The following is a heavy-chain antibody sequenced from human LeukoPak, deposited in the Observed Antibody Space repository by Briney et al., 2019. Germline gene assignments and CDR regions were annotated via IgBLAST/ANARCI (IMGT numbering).Heavy chain of an antibody. CDR2: IYWDDDK. CDR3: AHSQNYEPRPLY. V-gene: IGHV2-5*02. J-gene: IGHJ4*02. Sequence: SGPTLVKPTQTLTLTCTFSGFSLSTGGVGVGWIRQPPGQALEWLALIYWDDDKGYSPSLKSRLTITKDTSKNQVVLTMTNMDPVDTSTYYCAHSQNYEPRPLYWGQGTLVTVSS. CDR1: GFSLSTGGVG. D-gene: IGHD3-3*01.